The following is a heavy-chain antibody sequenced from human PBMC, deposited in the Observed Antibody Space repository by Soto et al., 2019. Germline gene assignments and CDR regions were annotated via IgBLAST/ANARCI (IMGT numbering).Heavy chain of an antibody. CDR3: ARTNLNLEYDSSGYSDY. J-gene: IGHJ4*02. CDR2: IKQDGSEK. D-gene: IGHD3-22*01. V-gene: IGHV3-7*01. Sequence: GGSLRLSCAASGFTFSSYWMSWVRQAPGKGLEWVANIKQDGSEKYYVDSVKGRFTISRDDAKNSLYLQMNSLRAEDTAVYYCARTNLNLEYDSSGYSDYWGQRTLVTVSS. CDR1: GFTFSSYW.